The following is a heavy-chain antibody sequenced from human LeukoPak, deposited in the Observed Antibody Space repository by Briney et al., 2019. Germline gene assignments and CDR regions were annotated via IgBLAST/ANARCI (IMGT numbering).Heavy chain of an antibody. Sequence: ASVKVSCKASGYTFTGYYMHWVRQAPGQGLEWMGWINPNSGGTNYAQKFQGRVTMTRDTSISTAYMELSRLRSDDTAVYYCARDQSRTIFGTSTFDAFDIWGQGTMVTVSS. V-gene: IGHV1-2*02. CDR1: GYTFTGYY. CDR3: ARDQSRTIFGTSTFDAFDI. D-gene: IGHD3-3*01. J-gene: IGHJ3*02. CDR2: INPNSGGT.